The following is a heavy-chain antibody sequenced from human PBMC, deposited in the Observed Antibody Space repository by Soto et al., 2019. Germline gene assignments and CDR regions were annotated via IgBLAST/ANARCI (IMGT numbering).Heavy chain of an antibody. CDR3: ARDHYYGSGSLDDAFDI. CDR1: GFTFSSYS. J-gene: IGHJ3*02. CDR2: ISSSSSTI. Sequence: GGSLRLSCAASGFTFSSYSMNWVRQAPGKGLEWVSYISSSSSTIYYADSVKGRFTISRDNAKNSLYLQMNSLRAEDTAVYYCARDHYYGSGSLDDAFDIWGQGTMVTVSS. D-gene: IGHD3-10*01. V-gene: IGHV3-48*01.